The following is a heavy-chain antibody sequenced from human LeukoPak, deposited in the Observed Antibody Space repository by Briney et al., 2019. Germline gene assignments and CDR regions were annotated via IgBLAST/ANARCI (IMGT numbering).Heavy chain of an antibody. Sequence: SGPALVKPTQTLTLTCTFSGFSLSTSGMCVSWIRQPPGKALEWLALIDWDDDKYYSTSLKTRLTISKDTSKNQVVLTMTNMDPVDTATYYCARTLVPAVTLTHYYGMDVWGKGTTVTVSS. CDR1: GFSLSTSGMC. J-gene: IGHJ6*04. V-gene: IGHV2-70*01. CDR3: ARTLVPAVTLTHYYGMDV. CDR2: IDWDDDK. D-gene: IGHD2-2*01.